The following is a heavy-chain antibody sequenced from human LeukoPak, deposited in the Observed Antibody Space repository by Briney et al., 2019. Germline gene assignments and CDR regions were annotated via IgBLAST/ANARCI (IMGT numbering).Heavy chain of an antibody. D-gene: IGHD5-24*01. CDR3: ARGVYGYNSY. V-gene: IGHV3-21*01. CDR1: GFTFSSYS. J-gene: IGHJ4*02. CDR2: ISISSSDI. Sequence: PAGSLTLSCPASGFTFSSYSMKWVRQAARQGLEWVSSISISSSDIYYAHSVKERFNLARDNAKHPLYLQMNILSSDDTAVYYCARGVYGYNSYCGQGTLVTVSS.